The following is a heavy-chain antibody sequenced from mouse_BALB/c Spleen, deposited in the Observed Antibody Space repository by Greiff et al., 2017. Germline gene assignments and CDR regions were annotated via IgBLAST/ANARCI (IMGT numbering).Heavy chain of an antibody. J-gene: IGHJ3*01. D-gene: IGHD1-1*01. Sequence: EVQGVESGGGLVKPGGSLKLSCAASGFTFSDYYMYWVRQTPEKRLEWVATISDGGSYTYYPDSVKGRFTISRDNAKNNLYLQMSSLKSEDTAMYYCAREITTVVAPFAYWGQGTLVTVSA. V-gene: IGHV5-4*02. CDR1: GFTFSDYY. CDR3: AREITTVVAPFAY. CDR2: ISDGGSYT.